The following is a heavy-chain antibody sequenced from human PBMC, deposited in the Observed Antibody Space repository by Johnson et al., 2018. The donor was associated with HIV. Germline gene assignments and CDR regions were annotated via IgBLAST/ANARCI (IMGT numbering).Heavy chain of an antibody. CDR1: GFTFSSYG. J-gene: IGHJ3*02. CDR3: ARDRIPYNWNYEGDAFDI. Sequence: QVQLVESGGGVVQPGGSLRLSCAASGFTFSSYGMHWVRQAPGKGLEWVAFIRYDGSNKYYGDSVKGRFTISRDNSKNTLSLQMNSLRPEDTAVYYCARDRIPYNWNYEGDAFDIWGQGTMVTVSS. CDR2: IRYDGSNK. D-gene: IGHD1-7*01. V-gene: IGHV3-30*02.